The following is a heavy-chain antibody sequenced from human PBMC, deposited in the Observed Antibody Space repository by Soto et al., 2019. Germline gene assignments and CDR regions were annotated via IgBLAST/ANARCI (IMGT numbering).Heavy chain of an antibody. D-gene: IGHD3-16*01. V-gene: IGHV3-53*01. CDR2: IYSCGST. CDR3: ARVPPLSVFDY. CDR1: GFTVSSNY. Sequence: PGGSLRLSCAASGFTVSSNYMSWVRQAPGRGLEWVSFIYSCGSTYYADSVKGRFTISRDNSKNTLYLQMNSLRAEDTAVYYCARVPPLSVFDYWGQGTLVTVSS. J-gene: IGHJ4*02.